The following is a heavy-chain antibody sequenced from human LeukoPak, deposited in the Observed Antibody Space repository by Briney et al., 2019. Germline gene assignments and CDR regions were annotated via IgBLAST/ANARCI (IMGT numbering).Heavy chain of an antibody. V-gene: IGHV3-30*18. Sequence: PGGSLRLSCAASGFTFSSYGMHWVRQAPGKGLEWVAVISYDGSNKYYADSVKGRFTISRDSSKNTLYLQMNSLRAEDTAVYYCAKDFAWYWGQGTLVTVSS. CDR2: ISYDGSNK. D-gene: IGHD3-3*01. CDR3: AKDFAWY. J-gene: IGHJ4*02. CDR1: GFTFSSYG.